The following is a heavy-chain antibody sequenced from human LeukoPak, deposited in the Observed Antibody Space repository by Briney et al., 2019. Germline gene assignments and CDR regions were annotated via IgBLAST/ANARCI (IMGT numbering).Heavy chain of an antibody. Sequence: SVKVSCKASGYTFTSYGISWVRQAPGQGLEXMGWISAYNGNTNYAQKLQGRVTMTTDTSTSTAYMELRSLRSDDTAVYYCARVRLHYYGSTFDYWGQGTLVTVSS. J-gene: IGHJ4*02. CDR1: GYTFTSYG. D-gene: IGHD3-10*01. CDR3: ARVRLHYYGSTFDY. V-gene: IGHV1-18*01. CDR2: ISAYNGNT.